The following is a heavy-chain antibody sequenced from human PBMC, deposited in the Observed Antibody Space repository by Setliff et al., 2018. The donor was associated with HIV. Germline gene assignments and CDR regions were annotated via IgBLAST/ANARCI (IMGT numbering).Heavy chain of an antibody. Sequence: PSETLSLTCAVSGGSISNHYWSWIRQPPGKGLEWIGYIYTSGSTNYNPSLKSRVTISVDTSKNQSSLKLSSVTAADTAVYYCARTFGDLKHYNYYYTIDVWGQGTTVTVSS. CDR2: IYTSGST. V-gene: IGHV4-4*09. J-gene: IGHJ6*02. CDR3: ARTFGDLKHYNYYYTIDV. CDR1: GGSISNHY. D-gene: IGHD3-10*01.